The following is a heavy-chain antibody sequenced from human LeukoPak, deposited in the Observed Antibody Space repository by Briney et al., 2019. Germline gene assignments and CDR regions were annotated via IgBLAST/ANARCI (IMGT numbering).Heavy chain of an antibody. CDR2: ISWNSGGI. V-gene: IGHV3-9*01. CDR1: GFTFADYA. D-gene: IGHD6-13*01. Sequence: RTGGSLRLSCAASGFTFADYAMHWVRQAPGKGLEWVSSISWNSGGIGYADSVKGRFTISKDNAKNSLYLQMNSLRVEDTALYYCAKDVAASATNSFDYWGQGTLVTVSS. J-gene: IGHJ4*02. CDR3: AKDVAASATNSFDY.